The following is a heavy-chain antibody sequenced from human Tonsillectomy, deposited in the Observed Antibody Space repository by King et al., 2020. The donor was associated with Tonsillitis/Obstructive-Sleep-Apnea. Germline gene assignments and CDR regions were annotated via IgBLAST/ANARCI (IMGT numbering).Heavy chain of an antibody. CDR2: IYPGDSDT. CDR1: GYTFTSQW. J-gene: IGHJ4*02. V-gene: IGHV5-51*01. D-gene: IGHD5-12*01. CDR3: ARHGDSWTPPDY. Sequence: VQLVESGAEVKKPGESPKISCKGSGYTFTSQWIGWVRQMPGKGLEWMGMIYPGDSDTRYSPSFQGQVTISADKSISTAYLRWSSLQASDTAMYYCARHGDSWTPPDYWGQGTLVTVSS.